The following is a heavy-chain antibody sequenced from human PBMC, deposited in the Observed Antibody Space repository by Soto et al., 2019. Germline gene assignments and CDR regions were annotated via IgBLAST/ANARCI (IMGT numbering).Heavy chain of an antibody. J-gene: IGHJ4*02. CDR2: ISWDDDK. CDR3: AHRVLRTVFGLVTTTAIYFDF. Sequence: QITLKESGPTVVKPTETLTLTCTFSGFSLTTSGVGVGWVRQSPGKDPEWLALISWDDDKRYSTALKSRLTITKDTSKNQVVLTMANVDPADTATYYCAHRVLRTVFGLVTTTAIYFDFWGQGTPVVVSS. CDR1: GFSLTTSGVG. D-gene: IGHD3-3*01. V-gene: IGHV2-5*02.